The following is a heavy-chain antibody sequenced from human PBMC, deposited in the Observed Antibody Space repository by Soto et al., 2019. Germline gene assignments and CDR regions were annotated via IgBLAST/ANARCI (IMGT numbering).Heavy chain of an antibody. CDR3: ARGPPLGY. V-gene: IGHV4-30-2*01. Sequence: TSETLSLTCAVSGGSISSGGYSWSWIRQPPGKGLECIGYIYHSGSTYYNPSLKSRVTISVDRSKNQFPLKLSSVTAADTAVYYCARGPPLGYWGQGTLVTVSS. CDR1: GGSISSGGYS. J-gene: IGHJ4*02. CDR2: IYHSGST.